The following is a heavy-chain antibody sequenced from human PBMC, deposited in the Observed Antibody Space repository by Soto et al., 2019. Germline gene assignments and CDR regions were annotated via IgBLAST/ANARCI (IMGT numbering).Heavy chain of an antibody. J-gene: IGHJ4*02. V-gene: IGHV4-30-2*01. CDR1: GGSISSGGYS. CDR2: IYHSGST. Sequence: SETLSLTCAVSGGSISSGGYSWSWIRQPPGKGLEWIGYIYHSGSTYYNPSLKSRVTISVDRSKNQFSLKLSSVTAADTAVYYCARSRSMVRGVIITGFVDYWGQGTLVTVSS. D-gene: IGHD3-10*01. CDR3: ARSRSMVRGVIITGFVDY.